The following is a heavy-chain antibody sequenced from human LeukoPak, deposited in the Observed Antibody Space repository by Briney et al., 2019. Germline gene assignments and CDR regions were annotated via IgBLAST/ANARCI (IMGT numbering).Heavy chain of an antibody. V-gene: IGHV2-5*02. CDR1: GFSLSTRGGG. CDR2: IYGDDDK. CDR3: AHTPPFWSGGYFDY. Sequence: SGPPLVKPTQPLTLTCTFSGFSLSTRGGGVGWIRQPPGKALEWLLIIYGDDDKPYSPPLTSSLTITKTTSKNQVVLTMTNMDPVDTATYYCAHTPPFWSGGYFDYWGQGTLVTVSS. D-gene: IGHD3-3*01. J-gene: IGHJ4*02.